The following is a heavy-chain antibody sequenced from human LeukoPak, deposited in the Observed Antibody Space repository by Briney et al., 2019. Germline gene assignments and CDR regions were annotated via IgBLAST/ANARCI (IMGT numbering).Heavy chain of an antibody. D-gene: IGHD6-13*01. CDR1: GFTFNTYS. V-gene: IGHV3-21*01. CDR2: ISSSSTYI. CDR3: ASSGIAAPDY. Sequence: GGSLRLSFAASGFTFNTYSMNWVRQAPGKGLEWVSSISSSSTYIYYADSVKGRFTISRDNAKNSLYLQMNSLRAEDTAVYYCASSGIAAPDYWGQGTLVTVSS. J-gene: IGHJ4*02.